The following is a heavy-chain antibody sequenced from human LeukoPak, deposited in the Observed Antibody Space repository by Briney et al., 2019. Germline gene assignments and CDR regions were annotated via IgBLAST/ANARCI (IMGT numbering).Heavy chain of an antibody. D-gene: IGHD6-13*01. CDR2: INHSGST. J-gene: IGHJ4*02. CDR1: GGSFSGYY. V-gene: IGHV4-34*01. Sequence: SETLSLTCAVYGGSFSGYYWSWIRQPPGKGLEWIGEINHSGSTSYNPSLKSRVTISVDASKNQFSLKLSSVTAADTAVYYCARGYSSSPHLDYWGQGTLVTVSS. CDR3: ARGYSSSPHLDY.